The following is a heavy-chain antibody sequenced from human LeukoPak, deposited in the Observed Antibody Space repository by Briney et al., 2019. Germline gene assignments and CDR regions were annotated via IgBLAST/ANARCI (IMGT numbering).Heavy chain of an antibody. CDR2: IYYSGST. J-gene: IGHJ4*02. V-gene: IGHV4-39*01. D-gene: IGHD2/OR15-2a*01. CDR3: ARQESGY. Sequence: GKGLEWIGSIYYSGSTYYNPSLKSRVTISVDTSKNQFSLKLSSVTAADTAVYYCARQESGYWGQGTLVTVSS.